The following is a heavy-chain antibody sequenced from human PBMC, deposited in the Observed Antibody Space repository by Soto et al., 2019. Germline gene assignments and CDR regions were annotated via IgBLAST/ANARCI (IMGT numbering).Heavy chain of an antibody. V-gene: IGHV1-69*02. CDR2: IIPILGIA. CDR1: GGTFSSYT. CDR3: ARVLKAFSSATNYYYYYYMDV. D-gene: IGHD2-15*01. J-gene: IGHJ6*03. Sequence: QVQLVQSGAEVKKPGSSVKVSCKASGGTFSSYTISWVRQAPGQALEWMGRIIPILGIANYAQKFQGRVTITADKSTSTAYMELSSLRSEDTAVYYCARVLKAFSSATNYYYYYYMDVWGKGTTVTVSS.